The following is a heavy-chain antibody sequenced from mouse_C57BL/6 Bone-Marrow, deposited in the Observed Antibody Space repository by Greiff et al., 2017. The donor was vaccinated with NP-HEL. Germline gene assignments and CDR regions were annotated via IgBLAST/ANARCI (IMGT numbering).Heavy chain of an antibody. V-gene: IGHV14-4*01. Sequence: EVKLMESGAELVRPGASVKLSCTASGFNIKDDYMHWVKQRPEQGLEWIGWIDPENGDTEYASKFQGKATITADTSSNTAYLQLSSLTSEDTAVYYCTTKGGPFDYWGQGTTLTVSS. CDR1: GFNIKDDY. D-gene: IGHD1-1*02. J-gene: IGHJ2*01. CDR2: IDPENGDT. CDR3: TTKGGPFDY.